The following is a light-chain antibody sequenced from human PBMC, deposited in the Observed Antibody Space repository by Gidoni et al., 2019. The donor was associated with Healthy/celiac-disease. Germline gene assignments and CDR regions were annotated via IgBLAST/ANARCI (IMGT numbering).Light chain of an antibody. CDR2: DVS. CDR1: SSDVGGYNY. CDR3: SSYTSSSTQV. J-gene: IGLJ1*01. Sequence: QSALTQPASVSGSPGQSITISCTGTSSDVGGYNYVSWYQQHPGKAPNLMIYDVSNRPSGVSNLFSGSKSGNTASLTISGLQAEDEADYYCSSYTSSSTQVFGTGTKVTVL. V-gene: IGLV2-14*03.